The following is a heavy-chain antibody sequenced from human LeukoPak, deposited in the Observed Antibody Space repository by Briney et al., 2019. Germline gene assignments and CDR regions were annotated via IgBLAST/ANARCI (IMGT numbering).Heavy chain of an antibody. Sequence: PGGSLRLSCSASGFTFSDHAMHWVRQAPGKGLEYVSGTSSNGGSTYYTDSLKGRFTISRDNSQNTLFLQMGSLSVDDTAVYYCVKDSGALGYCSGGRCPYFDHWGQGTLVTVSS. CDR1: GFTFSDHA. V-gene: IGHV3-64D*08. CDR2: TSSNGGST. J-gene: IGHJ4*02. D-gene: IGHD2-15*01. CDR3: VKDSGALGYCSGGRCPYFDH.